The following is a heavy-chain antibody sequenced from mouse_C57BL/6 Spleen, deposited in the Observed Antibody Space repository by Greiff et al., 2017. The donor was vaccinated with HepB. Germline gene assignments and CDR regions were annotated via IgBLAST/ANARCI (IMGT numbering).Heavy chain of an antibody. CDR3: ARGDWPNYDDDMDD. CDR1: GYTFTSYW. V-gene: IGHV1-72*01. J-gene: IGHJ4*01. CDR2: IDPNSGGT. D-gene: IGHD2-4*01. Sequence: QVQLKQPGAELVKPGASVKLSCKASGYTFTSYWMHWVKQRPGRGLEWIGRIDPNSGGTKYNEKFKSKATLTVDKPSSTAYMQLSSLTSEDSAVYYGARGDWPNYDDDMDDWGKGSSVTVSS.